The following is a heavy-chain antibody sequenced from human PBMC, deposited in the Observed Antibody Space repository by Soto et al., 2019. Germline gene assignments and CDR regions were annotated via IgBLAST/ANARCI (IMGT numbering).Heavy chain of an antibody. J-gene: IGHJ4*02. CDR1: GGSISSYY. CDR3: ARHNVDYYESSGYFPLDY. CDR2: IYNSGST. V-gene: IGHV4-59*08. Sequence: PSDTLSLTCTVSGGSISSYYWSWIRQPPGKGLEWIGYIYNSGSTNYNPSLKSRVTISVDTSKNQFSLKLSSVTAADTAVYYCARHNVDYYESSGYFPLDYWGKGTLVTVPS. D-gene: IGHD3-22*01.